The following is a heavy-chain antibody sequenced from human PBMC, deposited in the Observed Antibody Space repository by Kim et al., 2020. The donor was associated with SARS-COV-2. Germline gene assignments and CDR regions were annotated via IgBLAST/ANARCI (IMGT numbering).Heavy chain of an antibody. J-gene: IGHJ6*02. Sequence: LSLTCAASGFTFSSYAMHWVRQAPGKGLEWVAVISYDGSNKYYADSVKGRFTISRDNSKNTLYLQMNSLRAEDTAVYYCARVSWVGSYCSSTSCYPDVWGQGTTVTVSS. CDR2: ISYDGSNK. CDR3: ARVSWVGSYCSSTSCYPDV. CDR1: GFTFSSYA. D-gene: IGHD2-2*01. V-gene: IGHV3-30*04.